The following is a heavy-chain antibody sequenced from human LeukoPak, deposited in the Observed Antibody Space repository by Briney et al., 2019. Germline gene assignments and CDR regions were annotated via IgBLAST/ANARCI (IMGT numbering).Heavy chain of an antibody. CDR2: IYYSGST. V-gene: IGHV4-31*03. CDR1: GGSISSGGYY. J-gene: IGHJ4*02. CDR3: ARSVIVVGSFDY. D-gene: IGHD3-22*01. Sequence: PSQTLSLTCTVSGGSISSGGYYWSWIRQHPGKGLEWIGYIYYSGSTYYNPSLESRVTISVDTSKNQFSLKLSSVTAADTAVDYCARSVIVVGSFDYWGQGTLVTVSS.